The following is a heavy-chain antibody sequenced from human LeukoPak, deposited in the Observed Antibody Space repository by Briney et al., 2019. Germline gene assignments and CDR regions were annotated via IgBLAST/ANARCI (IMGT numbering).Heavy chain of an antibody. J-gene: IGHJ4*02. Sequence: GGSLRLSCAASGFTFSSAWMHWVRQTPGKGLVWVSRIKSDGTTNYADSVKGRFTISRDNAENTLYLQMNNLRAEDTAVYYCARDGSYKFDYWGQGTLVTVSS. CDR3: ARDGSYKFDY. CDR2: IKSDGTT. D-gene: IGHD1-26*01. CDR1: GFTFSSAW. V-gene: IGHV3-74*01.